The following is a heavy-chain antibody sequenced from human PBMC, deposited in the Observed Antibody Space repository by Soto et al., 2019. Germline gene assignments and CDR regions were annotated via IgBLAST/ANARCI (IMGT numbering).Heavy chain of an antibody. V-gene: IGHV3-21*01. CDR1: GFTFSSYS. CDR2: ISSSSSYI. J-gene: IGHJ6*03. CDR3: ARGLVAAAGYYYYYYMDV. Sequence: EVQLVESGGGLVKPGGSLRLSCAASGFTFSSYSMNWVRQAPGKGLEWVSSISSSSSYIYYADSVKGRFTISRDNAKNSLYLQMNSLRAEDTAVYYCARGLVAAAGYYYYYYMDVWGKGTTVTVSS. D-gene: IGHD6-13*01.